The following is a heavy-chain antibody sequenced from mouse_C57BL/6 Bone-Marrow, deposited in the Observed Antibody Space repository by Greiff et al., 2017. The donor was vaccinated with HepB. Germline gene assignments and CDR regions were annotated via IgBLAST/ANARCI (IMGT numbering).Heavy chain of an antibody. CDR1: GYTFTSYW. D-gene: IGHD2-4*01. CDR2: IYPGSGST. CDR3: AREEGLRPFFDY. Sequence: QVQLQQSGAELVKPGASVKMSCKASGYTFTSYWITWVKQRPGQGLEWIGDIYPGSGSTNYNEKFKSKATLTVDTSSSTAYMQLSSLTSEDSAVYYCAREEGLRPFFDYWGQGTTLTVSS. V-gene: IGHV1-55*01. J-gene: IGHJ2*01.